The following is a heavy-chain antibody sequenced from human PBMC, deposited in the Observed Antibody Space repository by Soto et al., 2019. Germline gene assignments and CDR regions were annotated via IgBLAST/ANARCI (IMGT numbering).Heavy chain of an antibody. CDR2: IIQSGNT. CDR3: ARGRMRIDP. J-gene: IGHJ5*02. Sequence: SETLSLTCTVFDSPLNDYSWTWVRQPPGKGLEWVGEIIQSGNTNYNPSLKSRLTISLDTSKYQFSLRLTSVTAADTAVYYCARGRMRIDPWGQGTLVTVSS. CDR1: DSPLNDYS. V-gene: IGHV4-34*01.